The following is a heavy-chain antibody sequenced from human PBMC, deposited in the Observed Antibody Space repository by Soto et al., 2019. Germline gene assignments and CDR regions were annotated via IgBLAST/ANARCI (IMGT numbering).Heavy chain of an antibody. CDR3: AKEPAIIAARRLFDY. V-gene: IGHV3-23*01. CDR2: ISGSGGST. J-gene: IGHJ4*02. Sequence: GGSLRLSCAASGFTFSSYAMSWVRQAPGKGLEWVSAISGSGGSTYYADSVKGRFTISRDNSKNTLYLQMNSLRAEDAAVDYCAKEPAIIAARRLFDYWGQGTLVTVSS. CDR1: GFTFSSYA. D-gene: IGHD6-6*01.